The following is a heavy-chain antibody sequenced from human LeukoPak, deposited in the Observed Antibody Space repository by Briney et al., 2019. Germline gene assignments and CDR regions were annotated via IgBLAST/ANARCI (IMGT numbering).Heavy chain of an antibody. D-gene: IGHD4-17*01. CDR2: IYFRGST. V-gene: IGHV4-59*07. CDR3: ARGRYGDYVGYFDL. CDR1: VGSNRRYY. Sequence: ADTLSLLRTVSVGSNRRYYWLWIPHPPGKALVCMRYIYFRGSTNHNPSLQSRITISVDTSKNQFSLQLSSVTAADTAVYYCARGRYGDYVGYFDLWGRGTLVTVSS. J-gene: IGHJ2*01.